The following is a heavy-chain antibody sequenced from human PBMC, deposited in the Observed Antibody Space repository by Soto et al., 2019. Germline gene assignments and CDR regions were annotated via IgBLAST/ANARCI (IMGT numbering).Heavy chain of an antibody. D-gene: IGHD2-15*01. CDR1: GLTFNRYW. V-gene: IGHV3-74*01. CDR2: INTDGSNT. J-gene: IGHJ5*02. Sequence: GGSLRLSCAASGLTFNRYWMHWVRHAPGKGLVWVSHINTDGSNTNYADSVKGRFTISRDNAKSTLFLQMNSLRDEDTAVYYCTREFCSGGNCYTYYFDPWGQGIPVTVSS. CDR3: TREFCSGGNCYTYYFDP.